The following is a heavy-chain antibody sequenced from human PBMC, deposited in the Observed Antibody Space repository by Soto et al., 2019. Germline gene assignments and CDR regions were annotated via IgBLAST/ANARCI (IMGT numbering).Heavy chain of an antibody. V-gene: IGHV5-10-1*01. CDR3: ASTSDSSDY. CDR1: RYTFTRSW. J-gene: IGHJ4*02. Sequence: GESLKISCKGSRYTFTRSWINWVRQMPGKGLEWMGRIAPSDSYTNYSPSFQGLVIISADKSISTAYLQWSSLKASDTAMYYCASTSDSSDYWGQGTLVTVSS. CDR2: IAPSDSYT.